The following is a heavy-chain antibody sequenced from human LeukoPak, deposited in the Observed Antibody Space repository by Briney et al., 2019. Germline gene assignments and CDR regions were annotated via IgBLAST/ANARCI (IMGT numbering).Heavy chain of an antibody. Sequence: GGSLRLSCAASGFTFSDYYMSWIRQAPGKGLEWVAVISYDGSNKYYADSVKGRFTISRDNSKNTLYLQMNSLRAEDTAVYYCAKDTSYSSSEGGAFDIWGQGTMVTVSS. J-gene: IGHJ3*02. D-gene: IGHD6-13*01. V-gene: IGHV3-30*18. CDR1: GFTFSDYY. CDR2: ISYDGSNK. CDR3: AKDTSYSSSEGGAFDI.